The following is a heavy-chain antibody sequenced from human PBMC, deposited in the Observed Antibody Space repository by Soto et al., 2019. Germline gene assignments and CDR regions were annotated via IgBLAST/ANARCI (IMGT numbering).Heavy chain of an antibody. J-gene: IGHJ4*02. CDR1: GGSFSGYY. D-gene: IGHD2-2*01. CDR3: ARGRGGPPYCSSTSCYGMYYFDY. CDR2: INHSGST. Sequence: QVQLQQWGAGLLKPSETLSLTCAVYGGSFSGYYWSWIRQPPGKGLEWIGEINHSGSTNYNPSLKSRVTKSVDTSKDQFPLKLGSVPAPDTAVYYCARGRGGPPYCSSTSCYGMYYFDYWGQGTLVTVSS. V-gene: IGHV4-34*01.